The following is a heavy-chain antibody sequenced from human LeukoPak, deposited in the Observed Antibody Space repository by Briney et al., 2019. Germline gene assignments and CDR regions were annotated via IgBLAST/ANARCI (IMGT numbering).Heavy chain of an antibody. CDR3: ARDEGFY. V-gene: IGHV3-30-3*01. J-gene: IGHJ4*02. CDR2: ISYDGSNK. CDR1: GFTFSSYA. Sequence: PGGSLRLSCAASGFTFSSYAMHRVRQAPGKGLEWVAVISYDGSNKYYADSVKGRFTISRDNSKNTLYLQMNSLRAEDTAVYYFARDEGFYWGQGTLVTVSS.